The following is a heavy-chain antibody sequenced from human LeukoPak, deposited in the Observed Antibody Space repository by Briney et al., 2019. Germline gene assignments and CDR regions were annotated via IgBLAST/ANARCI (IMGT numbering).Heavy chain of an antibody. Sequence: SETLSLTCAVSGASIDSHSWWSWVRQPPGKGLGWIGEVYHSGSANYKPSLKSRVTISVDTSRNHFSLKLTSVTAADTAVYYCAYNRNFALDNWGQGTLVTVSS. J-gene: IGHJ4*01. CDR3: AYNRNFALDN. CDR1: GASIDSHSW. V-gene: IGHV4/OR15-8*01. CDR2: VYHSGSA. D-gene: IGHD1-14*01.